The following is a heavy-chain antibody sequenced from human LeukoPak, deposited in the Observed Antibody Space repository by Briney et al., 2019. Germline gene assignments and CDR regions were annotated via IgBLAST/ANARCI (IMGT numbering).Heavy chain of an antibody. D-gene: IGHD3-3*01. V-gene: IGHV1-46*01. CDR3: ARAEGTIFGVVIRPFDY. J-gene: IGHJ4*02. CDR1: GYTFTSYY. Sequence: GASVKVSCKASGYTFTSYYMNWVRQAPGQGLEWMGIINPSGGSTSYAQKFQGRVTMTRDTSTSTVYMELSSLRSEDMAVYYCARAEGTIFGVVIRPFDYWGQGTLVTVSS. CDR2: INPSGGST.